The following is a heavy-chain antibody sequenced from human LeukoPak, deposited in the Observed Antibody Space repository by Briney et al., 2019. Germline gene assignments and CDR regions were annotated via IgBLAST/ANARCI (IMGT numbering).Heavy chain of an antibody. D-gene: IGHD3-3*01. J-gene: IGHJ4*02. V-gene: IGHV3-7*01. CDR3: ATDRGWRTSGYYLYYFEY. Sequence: GGSLRLSCAASGFIFTNYFMSWVRQAPGKGLEWIASIKHDGSEKYYVDSVRGRFTISRDNTKNSLYLQMSSLRAEDTAVYYCATDRGWRTSGYYLYYFEYWGQGTLVTFSS. CDR1: GFIFTNYF. CDR2: IKHDGSEK.